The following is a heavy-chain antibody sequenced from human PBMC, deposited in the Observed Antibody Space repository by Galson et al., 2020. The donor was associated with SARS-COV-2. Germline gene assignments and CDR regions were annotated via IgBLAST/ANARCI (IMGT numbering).Heavy chain of an antibody. CDR2: ISYDGSNK. V-gene: IGHV3-30-3*01. CDR1: GFTFSSYA. Sequence: GGSLRLSCAASGFTFSSYAMHWVRQAPGKGLEWVAVISYDGSNKYYADSVKGRFTISRDNSKNTLYLQMNSLRAEDTAVYYCARDLTYYDFWSGYYKDGYFDYWGQGTLVTVSS. CDR3: ARDLTYYDFWSGYYKDGYFDY. J-gene: IGHJ4*02. D-gene: IGHD3-3*01.